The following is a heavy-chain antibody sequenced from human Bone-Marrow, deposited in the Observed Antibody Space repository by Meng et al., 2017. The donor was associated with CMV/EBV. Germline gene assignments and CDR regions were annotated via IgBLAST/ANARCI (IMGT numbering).Heavy chain of an antibody. Sequence: GESLKISCAASGFTFSSYATSWVRQAPGKGLEWVSVIYSGGGDTYYADSVKGRFTISRDNSKNALYLQMNSPRAEDTAVYYCAKDLASSSITIFGVAFDYWGQGTLVTVSS. CDR2: IYSGGGDT. CDR1: GFTFSSYA. V-gene: IGHV3-23*03. D-gene: IGHD3-3*01. J-gene: IGHJ4*02. CDR3: AKDLASSSITIFGVAFDY.